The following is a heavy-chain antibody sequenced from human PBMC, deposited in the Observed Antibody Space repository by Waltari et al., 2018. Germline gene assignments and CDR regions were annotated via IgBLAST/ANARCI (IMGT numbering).Heavy chain of an antibody. CDR1: GGTFSSYA. V-gene: IGHV1-69*05. D-gene: IGHD3-22*01. CDR2: IISIFGTA. Sequence: QVQLVQSGAEVKKPGSSVKVSCKASGGTFSSYAISWVRPAPGQGLEWMGGIISIFGTANYAQKFQRRVTSTTDEATSTAYMELSSLRSEDTAVYYCARGPQYGYYDSSGYQTFDYWGQGTLVTVSS. CDR3: ARGPQYGYYDSSGYQTFDY. J-gene: IGHJ4*02.